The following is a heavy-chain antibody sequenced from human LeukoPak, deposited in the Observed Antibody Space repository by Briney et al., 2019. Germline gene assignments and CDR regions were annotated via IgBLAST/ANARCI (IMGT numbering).Heavy chain of an antibody. CDR2: MYHSGST. D-gene: IGHD3-3*01. CDR3: ARASYYDFRKAFDI. J-gene: IGHJ3*02. Sequence: SETLSLTCAVSGYSISSGYYWGWIRQPPGKGLEWIGSMYHSGSTCYNPSLKSRVTISLDTSKNQFSLKLSSVTAADTAVYYCARASYYDFRKAFDIWGQGTMVTVSS. CDR1: GYSISSGYY. V-gene: IGHV4-38-2*01.